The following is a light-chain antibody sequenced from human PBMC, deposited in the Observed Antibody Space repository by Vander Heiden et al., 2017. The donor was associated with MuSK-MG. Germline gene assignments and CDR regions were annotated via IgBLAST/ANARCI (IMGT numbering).Light chain of an antibody. Sequence: ATQMTQSPSSLPAYVGDRATITCRASQGSGNDLGWYQQKPGKAPKLLIYAASSLQSGVPSRFSGSGSGTDFIFTISNLQPEDFATYYCLQDYTYPFTFGPWTTVDIK. CDR3: LQDYTYPFT. CDR2: AAS. V-gene: IGKV1-6*01. J-gene: IGKJ3*01. CDR1: QGSGND.